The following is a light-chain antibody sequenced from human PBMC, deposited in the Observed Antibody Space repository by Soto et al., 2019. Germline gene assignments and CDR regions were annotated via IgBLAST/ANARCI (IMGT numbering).Light chain of an antibody. CDR2: DVS. Sequence: QSALTQPASVSGSPGQSITISCTGTSSDVGGYNYVSWYQQYPGKAPKLMIYDVSSRPSGVSNRFSGSKSGNTASLTISGLQADDEADYYCSSYTSSSVVFGGGTKLTVL. J-gene: IGLJ2*01. CDR1: SSDVGGYNY. CDR3: SSYTSSSVV. V-gene: IGLV2-14*01.